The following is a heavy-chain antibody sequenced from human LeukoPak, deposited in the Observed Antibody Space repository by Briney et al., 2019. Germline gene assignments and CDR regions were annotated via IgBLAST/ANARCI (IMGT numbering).Heavy chain of an antibody. CDR1: GGSFSGYY. Sequence: SSETLSLTCAVYGGSFSGYYWSWIRQPPGKGLEWIGEINHSGSTNYNPSLKSRVTISVDTSKNQFSLKLSSVTAADTAVYYCARGRFHCSSTSCYYYYGMDVWGQGTTVTASS. D-gene: IGHD2-2*01. CDR3: ARGRFHCSSTSCYYYYGMDV. J-gene: IGHJ6*02. V-gene: IGHV4-34*01. CDR2: INHSGST.